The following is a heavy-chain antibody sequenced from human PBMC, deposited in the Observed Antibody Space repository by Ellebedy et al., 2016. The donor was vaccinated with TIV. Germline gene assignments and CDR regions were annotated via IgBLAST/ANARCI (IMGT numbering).Heavy chain of an antibody. J-gene: IGHJ4*02. Sequence: SETLSLXCTVSGGSISSSSYYWGWIRQPPGKGLEWIGSIYYSGSTYYNPSLKSRVTISVDTSKNQFSLKLSSVTAADTAVYYCAEAEMAYDYWGQGTLVTVSS. CDR2: IYYSGST. CDR3: AEAEMAYDY. CDR1: GGSISSSSYY. D-gene: IGHD5-24*01. V-gene: IGHV4-39*01.